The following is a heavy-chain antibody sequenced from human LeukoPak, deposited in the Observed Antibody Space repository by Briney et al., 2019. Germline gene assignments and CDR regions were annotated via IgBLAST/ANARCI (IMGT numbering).Heavy chain of an antibody. D-gene: IGHD3-16*01. CDR2: IKEDGSEA. V-gene: IGHV3-7*04. CDR3: ARGGANRFDY. CDR1: GFPFSGYW. J-gene: IGHJ4*02. Sequence: PGGSLRLSCAASGFPFSGYWMTWVRQAPGRGLEWVATIKEDGSEAYFGDSVKGQFAISRDNAKNSLYLQMNSLRGEDTAVYYCARGGANRFDYWGLGTLVTISS.